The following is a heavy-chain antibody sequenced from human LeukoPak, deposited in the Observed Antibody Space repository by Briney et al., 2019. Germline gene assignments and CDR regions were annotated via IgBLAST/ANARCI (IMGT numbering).Heavy chain of an antibody. J-gene: IGHJ4*02. CDR1: GYTFTDYY. CDR2: ITPNSGAT. CDR3: ARVSRFYYDSSGDFDY. D-gene: IGHD3-22*01. V-gene: IGHV1-2*02. Sequence: ASVKVSCKASGYTFTDYYMHWVRQAPGQGLEWMGWITPNSGATKYAQKFRGRVSMTRGTSINTAYMELSRLRSDDTATYYCARVSRFYYDSSGDFDYWGQGTLVTVSS.